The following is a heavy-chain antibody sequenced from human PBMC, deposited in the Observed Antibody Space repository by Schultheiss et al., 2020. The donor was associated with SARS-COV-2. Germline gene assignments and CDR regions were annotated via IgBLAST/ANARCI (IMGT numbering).Heavy chain of an antibody. Sequence: GGSLRLSCAASGFTFSDYYMSWVRQAPGKGLEWVSAISGSGGSTYYADSVKGRFTISRDNSKNTLYLQMNSLRAEDTAVYYCARKFGYDSSGYSPFDYWGQGTLVTVSS. CDR3: ARKFGYDSSGYSPFDY. D-gene: IGHD3-22*01. CDR1: GFTFSDYY. J-gene: IGHJ4*02. V-gene: IGHV3-23*01. CDR2: ISGSGGST.